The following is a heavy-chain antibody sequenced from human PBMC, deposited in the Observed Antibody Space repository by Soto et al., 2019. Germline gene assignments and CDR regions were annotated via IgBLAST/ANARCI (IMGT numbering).Heavy chain of an antibody. CDR1: GFTFSSYG. Sequence: QVQLVESGGGVVQPGRSLRLSCAASGFTFSSYGMHWVRQAPGKGLEWVAVISYDGSNKYYADSVKGRFTISRDNSKNTLYLQMNSLRAEDTAVYYCAKEFITGTEYYYYGMDVWGQGTTVTVSS. V-gene: IGHV3-30*18. J-gene: IGHJ6*02. CDR2: ISYDGSNK. D-gene: IGHD1-7*01. CDR3: AKEFITGTEYYYYGMDV.